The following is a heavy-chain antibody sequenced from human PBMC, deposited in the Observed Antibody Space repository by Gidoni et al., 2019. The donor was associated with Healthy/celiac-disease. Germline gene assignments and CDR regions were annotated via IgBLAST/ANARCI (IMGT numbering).Heavy chain of an antibody. CDR3: AREYSKYGMDV. J-gene: IGHJ6*02. V-gene: IGHV3-21*01. Sequence: EVQLVESGGGLVKPGGSLRLSCAASGFTFSSYSMNWVRQAPGKGLEWVSSISSSSSYIYYADSVKGRFTISRDNAKNALYLQMNSLRAEDTDVYYCAREYSKYGMDVWGQGTTVTVSS. CDR2: ISSSSSYI. CDR1: GFTFSSYS. D-gene: IGHD6-13*01.